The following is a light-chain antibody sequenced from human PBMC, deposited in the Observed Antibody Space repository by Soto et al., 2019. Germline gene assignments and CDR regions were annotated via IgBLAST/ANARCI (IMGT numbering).Light chain of an antibody. CDR3: QQYIKWPIT. J-gene: IGKJ5*01. V-gene: IGKV3-15*01. CDR1: QSVSSN. CDR2: DAS. Sequence: EIVLTQSPATLSLSAGERATLSCRASQSVSSNLAWYQQKPGQAPRLLISDASTRATGIPARFSGSGSGTEFTLTVSSLQSEDFAVYYCQQYIKWPITFGQGTRLEIK.